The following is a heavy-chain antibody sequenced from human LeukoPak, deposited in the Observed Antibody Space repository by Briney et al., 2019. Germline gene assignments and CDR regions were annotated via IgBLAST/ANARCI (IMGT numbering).Heavy chain of an antibody. CDR3: AKDGPDFWSGYSHF. V-gene: IGHV3-23*01. J-gene: IGHJ4*02. CDR2: ISGSGDNI. Sequence: GGSLRLSCAASGFTFSSYAMSWVRQAPGKGLEWVSVISGSGDNIYYADCVKGRFTISRDNSKNTLYLQMNSLRAGDTAVYYCAKDGPDFWSGYSHFWGQGTLVTVSS. CDR1: GFTFSSYA. D-gene: IGHD3-3*01.